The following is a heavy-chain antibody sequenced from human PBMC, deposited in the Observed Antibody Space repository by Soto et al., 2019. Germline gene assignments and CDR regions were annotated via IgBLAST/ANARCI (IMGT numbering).Heavy chain of an antibody. V-gene: IGHV3-7*01. CDR2: IKPDGSEK. CDR3: ARDEARPLGY. Sequence: GGSLRLSCATSGITFSSYWMSWVRQAPGKGLEWVANIKPDGSEKYYVDSVRGRFTISRDNVENSLNLQMNSLRAEDAALYYCARDEARPLGYWGQGTLVTVSS. J-gene: IGHJ4*02. CDR1: GITFSSYW. D-gene: IGHD6-6*01.